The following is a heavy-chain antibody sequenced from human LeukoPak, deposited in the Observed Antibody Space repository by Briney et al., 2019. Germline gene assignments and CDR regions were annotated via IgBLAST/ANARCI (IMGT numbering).Heavy chain of an antibody. CDR3: ATNTRSSINWNWFDP. V-gene: IGHV4-59*11. J-gene: IGHJ5*02. D-gene: IGHD2-2*01. CDR2: IYHSGSA. CDR1: GGSISSHY. Sequence: SETLSLTCTVSGGSISSHYWSWIRQPPGEGLEWIGYIYHSGSANYNPSLKSRVTISVDTSKNQFSLELRSVTAADTAVYYCATNTRSSINWNWFDPWGQGTLVTVSS.